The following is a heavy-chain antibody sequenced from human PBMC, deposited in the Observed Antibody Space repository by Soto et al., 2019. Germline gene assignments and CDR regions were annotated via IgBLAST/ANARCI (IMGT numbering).Heavy chain of an antibody. CDR2: IYYSGST. CDR3: ARGGFTYGQPFDS. CDR1: GGSISSYY. Sequence: SETLSLTCTVSGGSISSYYWSWIRQPPGKGLEWIGDIYYSGSTNYNPSLKSRVTISVDKSKNQFSLKLSSVTAADTAVYYCARGGFTYGQPFDSWGQGTLVTVSS. V-gene: IGHV4-59*12. D-gene: IGHD5-18*01. J-gene: IGHJ4*02.